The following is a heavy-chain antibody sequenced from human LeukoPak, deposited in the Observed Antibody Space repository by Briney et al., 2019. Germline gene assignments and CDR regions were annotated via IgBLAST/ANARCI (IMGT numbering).Heavy chain of an antibody. J-gene: IGHJ6*03. D-gene: IGHD5-18*01. CDR2: ISSSGSTI. V-gene: IGHV3-11*04. CDR1: GFTFSDYY. CDR3: ARARGYSYGYAGYYYYMDV. Sequence: GGSLRLSCAASGFTFSDYYMSWIRQAPGKGLEWVSYISSSGSTIYYADSVKGRFTISRDNAKSSLYLQMNSLRAEDTAVYYCARARGYSYGYAGYYYYMDVWGKGTTVTVSS.